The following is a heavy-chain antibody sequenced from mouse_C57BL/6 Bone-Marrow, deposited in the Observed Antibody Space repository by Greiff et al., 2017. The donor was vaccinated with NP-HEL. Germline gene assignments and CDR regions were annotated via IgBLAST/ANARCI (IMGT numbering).Heavy chain of an antibody. CDR1: GYTFTSYW. CDR2: IYPGSGST. D-gene: IGHD2-3*01. J-gene: IGHJ2*01. CDR3: ASTGYYVGGFDY. V-gene: IGHV1-55*01. Sequence: QVQLQQPGAELVKPGASVKMSCKASGYTFTSYWITWVKQRPGQGLEWIGDIYPGSGSTNYNEKLKSKATLTVDTSSSTAYMQLSSLTSEDSAVYYCASTGYYVGGFDYWGQGTTLTVSS.